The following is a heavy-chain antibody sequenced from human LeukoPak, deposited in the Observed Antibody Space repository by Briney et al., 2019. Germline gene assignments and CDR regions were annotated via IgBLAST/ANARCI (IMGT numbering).Heavy chain of an antibody. D-gene: IGHD3-10*01. V-gene: IGHV4-39*01. CDR1: GDSISSKNYY. Sequence: SETLSLTCTVSGDSISSKNYYWGWIRQPPGKGLEWIGSIYYSGSTYYNMSLKSRVTIYVDTSKNQFSLTLSSVTAADTAVYYCARQRMVRGLIRRKENYFDYWGQGTLVTVSS. CDR2: IYYSGST. J-gene: IGHJ4*02. CDR3: ARQRMVRGLIRRKENYFDY.